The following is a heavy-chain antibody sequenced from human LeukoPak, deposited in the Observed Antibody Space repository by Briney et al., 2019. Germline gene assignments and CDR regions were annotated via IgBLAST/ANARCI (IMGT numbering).Heavy chain of an antibody. Sequence: PGGSLRLSCAASGFTFSSYSMNWVRQAPGKGLEWVSFTSTSGNYIYYGDSVKGRFTISRDNAKNLVFLQMNGLRAEDTAVYYCARGRSITLLRGVAMSDGFDIWGQGAMVAVSS. J-gene: IGHJ3*02. D-gene: IGHD3-10*01. V-gene: IGHV3-21*01. CDR3: ARGRSITLLRGVAMSDGFDI. CDR2: TSTSGNYI. CDR1: GFTFSSYS.